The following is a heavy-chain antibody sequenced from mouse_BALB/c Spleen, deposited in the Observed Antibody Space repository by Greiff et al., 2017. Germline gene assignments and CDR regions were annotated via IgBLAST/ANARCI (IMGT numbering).Heavy chain of an antibody. D-gene: IGHD2-14*01. J-gene: IGHJ2*01. Sequence: EVQLQESGPELVKPGASVKISCKASGYTFTDYNMHWVKQSHGKSLEWIGYIYPYNGGTGYNQKFKSKATLTVDNSSSTAYMELRSLTSEDSAVYYCARSGAHYYRYGYYFDYWGQGTTLTVSS. CDR3: ARSGAHYYRYGYYFDY. CDR2: IYPYNGGT. V-gene: IGHV1S29*02. CDR1: GYTFTDYN.